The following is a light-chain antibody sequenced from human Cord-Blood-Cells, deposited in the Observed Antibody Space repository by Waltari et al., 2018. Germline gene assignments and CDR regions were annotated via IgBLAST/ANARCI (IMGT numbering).Light chain of an antibody. CDR3: QRYKSYCPCT. V-gene: IGKV1-5*03. J-gene: IGKJ5*01. CDR1: QSISSW. Sequence: DIQMTQSPSTLSASVGDRVTITCRASQSISSWLAWYQQKPGKAPKLLIYKASSLESGVPARFSGSGSGTEFTLTISSLQPDAFATDYCQRYKSYCPCTFGQGTQLEIK. CDR2: KAS.